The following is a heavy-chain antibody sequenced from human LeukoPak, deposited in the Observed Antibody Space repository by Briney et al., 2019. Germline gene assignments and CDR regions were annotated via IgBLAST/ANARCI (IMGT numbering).Heavy chain of an antibody. Sequence: ASVKVSCKASGYTFTSYDINWVQQATGQGLEWMGWMNPNSGNTGYAQKFQGRVTMTRNTSISTAYMELSSLRSEDTAVYYCARVVGAIVATTYYFDYWGQGTLVTVSS. CDR3: ARVVGAIVATTYYFDY. V-gene: IGHV1-8*01. J-gene: IGHJ4*02. CDR2: MNPNSGNT. CDR1: GYTFTSYD. D-gene: IGHD5-12*01.